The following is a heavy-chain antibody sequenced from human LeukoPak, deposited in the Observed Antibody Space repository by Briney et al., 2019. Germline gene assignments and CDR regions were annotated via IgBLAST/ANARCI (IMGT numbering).Heavy chain of an antibody. CDR1: GFTFSTYT. D-gene: IGHD4-17*01. V-gene: IGHV3-30-3*01. J-gene: IGHJ4*02. CDR2: ILYDGTNQ. Sequence: PGRSLRLSCAASGFTFSTYTMHWVRQAPGKGLEWVAVILYDGTNQYYAGSVKGRFTISRDNSRNTLYLQMNSLKVEDTAVYYCARDFRDHRDYVAYFDSWGQGTLVTVSS. CDR3: ARDFRDHRDYVAYFDS.